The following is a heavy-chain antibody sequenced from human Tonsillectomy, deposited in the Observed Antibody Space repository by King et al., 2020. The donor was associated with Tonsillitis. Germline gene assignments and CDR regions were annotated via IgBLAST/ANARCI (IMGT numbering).Heavy chain of an antibody. V-gene: IGHV3-23*05. CDR1: GFSFSSYA. J-gene: IGHJ4*02. D-gene: IGHD3-10*01. CDR2: IISSGSNT. CDR3: AKVGFGDLDY. Sequence: VQLVESGGGLVQPGGSLRLSCAASGFSFSSYAMTWVRQAPGKGLEWVSVIISSGSNTYYADSVKGRFTNSRDNSKNTLYLQMNSLTAEDTAVYYCAKVGFGDLDYWGQGTLVTVSS.